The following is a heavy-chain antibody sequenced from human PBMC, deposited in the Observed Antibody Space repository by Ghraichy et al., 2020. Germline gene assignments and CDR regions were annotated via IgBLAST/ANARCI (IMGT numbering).Heavy chain of an antibody. CDR3: ARDIKSSSWSYYYYAMDV. CDR2: ISYDGNFK. CDR1: GFTFSTYS. V-gene: IGHV3-30-3*01. Sequence: LRLSCAASGFTFSTYSMHWVRQAPGKGLEWVAVISYDGNFKYYADSVKGRFTISRDNSKNTLFLQMNSLRAEDTALYYCARDIKSSSWSYYYYAMDVWGQGTTVTVSS. D-gene: IGHD6-13*01. J-gene: IGHJ6*02.